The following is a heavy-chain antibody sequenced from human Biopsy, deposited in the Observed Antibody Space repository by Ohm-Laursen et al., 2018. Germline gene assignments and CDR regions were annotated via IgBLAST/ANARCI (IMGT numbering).Heavy chain of an antibody. CDR3: ARGPQSGSHSCFDY. V-gene: IGHV1-69*13. D-gene: IGHD1-26*01. J-gene: IGHJ4*02. Sequence: GASVKVSCKASGGTLINYAISWVRQAPGQGLEWMGGIIPMFGTANYAQMFQGRVTISADESTSTSYMELSSLTTEDTAIYYCARGPQSGSHSCFDYWGRGTLVTVSS. CDR1: GGTLINYA. CDR2: IIPMFGTA.